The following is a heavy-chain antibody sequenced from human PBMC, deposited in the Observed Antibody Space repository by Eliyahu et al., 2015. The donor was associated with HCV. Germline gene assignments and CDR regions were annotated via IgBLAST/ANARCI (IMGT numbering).Heavy chain of an antibody. CDR1: GFTXXSYG. CDR2: ISHDGANQ. J-gene: IGHJ4*02. CDR3: AKDWYSGSHGVVDY. V-gene: IGHV3-30*18. D-gene: IGHD1-26*01. Sequence: QVLLVESGGGVVQPGRSLRLSCXASGFTXXSYGMQGVRQAPGKGLEWVAVISHDGANQNYADSVKGRFTISRDNSKNTLYLQMNSLRAEDTAVYYCAKDWYSGSHGVVDYWGQGTLVSVSS.